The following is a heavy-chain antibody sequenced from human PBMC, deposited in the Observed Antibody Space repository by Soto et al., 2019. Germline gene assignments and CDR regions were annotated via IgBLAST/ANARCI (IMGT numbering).Heavy chain of an antibody. V-gene: IGHV4-34*01. Sequence: SETLSLTCAVYGGSFSGYYWSWIRQPPGKGLEWIGEINHSGSTNYNPSLKSRVTISVDTSKNQFSLKRSSVTAADTAVYSCARGKFEHDAFDIWGQGTMVTVSS. CDR3: ARGKFEHDAFDI. CDR2: INHSGST. J-gene: IGHJ3*02. CDR1: GGSFSGYY. D-gene: IGHD3-9*01.